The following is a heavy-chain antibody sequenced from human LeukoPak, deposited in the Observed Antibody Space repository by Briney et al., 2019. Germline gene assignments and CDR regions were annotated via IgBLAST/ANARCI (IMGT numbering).Heavy chain of an antibody. CDR3: VAVLRFLEWYPGMDV. V-gene: IGHV3-21*01. CDR1: GFTFSHYN. Sequence: GGSLRLSCAASGFTFSHYNMNWVRQAPGTGLEWASSISSSSSYIYYADSVKGRFTISRDNAKNSLYLQLNSLRAEDTAVYYCVAVLRFLEWYPGMDVWGKGTTVTVSS. CDR2: ISSSSSYI. D-gene: IGHD3-3*01. J-gene: IGHJ6*04.